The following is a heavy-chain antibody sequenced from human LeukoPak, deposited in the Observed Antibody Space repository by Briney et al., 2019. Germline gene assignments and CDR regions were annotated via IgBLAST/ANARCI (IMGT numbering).Heavy chain of an antibody. J-gene: IGHJ3*02. CDR3: AKDKGFGATGAFDI. Sequence: GGSLRLSCAASGFTFSSYWMSWVRQAPGKGLEWVANIKQDGSEKYYVDSVKGRFTISRDNAKNSLYLQMNSLRAEDTAVYYCAKDKGFGATGAFDIWGQGTMVTVSS. D-gene: IGHD3-10*01. CDR2: IKQDGSEK. V-gene: IGHV3-7*03. CDR1: GFTFSSYW.